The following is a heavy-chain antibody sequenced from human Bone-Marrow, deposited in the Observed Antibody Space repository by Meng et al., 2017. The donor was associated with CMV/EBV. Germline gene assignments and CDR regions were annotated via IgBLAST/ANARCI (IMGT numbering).Heavy chain of an antibody. J-gene: IGHJ6*02. CDR2: ISSTSDYI. CDR1: GFTFSSYS. D-gene: IGHD1-26*01. Sequence: GESLKISCAASGFTFSSYSMKWVRQAPGKGLEWVSSISSTSDYIDYADSLKGRFTISRDNAKNSLYLQMNSLRAEDTAVYYCARRGALSDYYYCMDVWGQGTTVTVSS. V-gene: IGHV3-21*01. CDR3: ARRGALSDYYYCMDV.